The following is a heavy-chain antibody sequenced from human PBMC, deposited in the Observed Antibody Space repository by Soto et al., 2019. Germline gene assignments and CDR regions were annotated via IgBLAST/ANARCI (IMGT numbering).Heavy chain of an antibody. Sequence: GGSLRLSCVGSDFSLSGFYMSWVRQAPGKGLEWLSFISMSGSYKTYAASVEGRFTISRDNVKNILYLQMDSLRVEDTAVYYCASRGHCSHGQCHPFDYWGQGTQVTVSS. D-gene: IGHD2-8*01. CDR1: DFSLSGFY. J-gene: IGHJ4*02. CDR3: ASRGHCSHGQCHPFDY. CDR2: ISMSGSYK. V-gene: IGHV3-11*06.